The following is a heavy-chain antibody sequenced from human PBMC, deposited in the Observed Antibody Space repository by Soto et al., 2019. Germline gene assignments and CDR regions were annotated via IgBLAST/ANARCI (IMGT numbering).Heavy chain of an antibody. D-gene: IGHD1-26*01. CDR2: ISAYNGNT. CDR3: ERVGGNWEDDYFDY. Sequence: ASVKVSCKASGYTFNSYGISWVRQAPGQGLEWMGWISAYNGNTSYAQKLQGRVTMTTGTSTSTAYMELNSLRSEDTAVYYCERVGGNWEDDYFDYWGEGTLVTVCS. CDR1: GYTFNSYG. J-gene: IGHJ4*02. V-gene: IGHV1-18*01.